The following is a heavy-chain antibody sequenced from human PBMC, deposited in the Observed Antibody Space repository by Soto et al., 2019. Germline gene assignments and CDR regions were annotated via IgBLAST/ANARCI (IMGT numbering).Heavy chain of an antibody. V-gene: IGHV3-33*01. J-gene: IGHJ6*02. CDR1: GFTFSNYG. CDR3: ARDDEYSGNGMDV. Sequence: QVQLVESGGGVVQPGRSLRLSCAASGFTFSNYGMHWVRQAPGKGLEWVAVILNDGSNRYHADSVKDRFTISRDNSKNTLYLQMNSLRAEDTAVYYCARDDEYSGNGMDVWGQGTTVIVS. CDR2: ILNDGSNR. D-gene: IGHD3-10*01.